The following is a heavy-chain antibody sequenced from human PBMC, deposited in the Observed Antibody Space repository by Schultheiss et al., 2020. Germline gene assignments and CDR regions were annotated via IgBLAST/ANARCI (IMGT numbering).Heavy chain of an antibody. CDR1: GFTFSSYG. D-gene: IGHD1-26*01. Sequence: GGSLRLSWAASGFTFSSYGMHWVRQAPGKGLEWVAVISYDGSNKYYADSVKGRFTISRDNSKNTLYLQMNSLRAEDTAVYYCARSPYRFFGFDYWGQGTLVTFSS. CDR3: ARSPYRFFGFDY. V-gene: IGHV3-30*03. CDR2: ISYDGSNK. J-gene: IGHJ4*02.